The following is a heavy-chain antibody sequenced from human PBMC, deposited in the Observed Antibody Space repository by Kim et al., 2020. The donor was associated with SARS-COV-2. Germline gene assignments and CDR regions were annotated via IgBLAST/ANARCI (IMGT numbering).Heavy chain of an antibody. V-gene: IGHV1-18*01. Sequence: ASVKVSCKASGYTFTSYGISWVRQAPGQGLEWMGWISAYNGNTNYAQKLQGRVTMTTDTSTSTAYMELRSLRSDDTAVYYCARVFMVRGVIITSSFDYWGQGTLVTVSS. J-gene: IGHJ4*02. CDR1: GYTFTSYG. CDR3: ARVFMVRGVIITSSFDY. D-gene: IGHD3-10*01. CDR2: ISAYNGNT.